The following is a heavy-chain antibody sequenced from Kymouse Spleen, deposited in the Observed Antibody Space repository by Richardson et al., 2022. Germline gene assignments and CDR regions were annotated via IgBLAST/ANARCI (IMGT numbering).Heavy chain of an antibody. CDR1: GGSFSGYY. Sequence: QVQLQQWGAGLLKPSETLSLTCAVYGGSFSGYYWSWIRQPPGKGLEWIGEINHSGSTNYNPSLKSRVTISVDTSKNQFSLKLSSVTAADTAVYYCARGIVVVPAAKNWFDPWGQGTLVTVSS. J-gene: IGHJ5*02. CDR3: ARGIVVVPAAKNWFDP. D-gene: IGHD2-2*02. CDR2: INHSGST. V-gene: IGHV4-34*01.